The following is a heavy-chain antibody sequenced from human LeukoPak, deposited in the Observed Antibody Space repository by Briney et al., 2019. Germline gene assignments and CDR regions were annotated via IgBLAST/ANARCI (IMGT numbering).Heavy chain of an antibody. CDR1: GGSIISYY. J-gene: IGHJ4*02. CDR2: IYYSGST. Sequence: SETLSLTCTVSGGSIISYYWSWIRQPPGKGLEWIGYIYYSGSTNYNPSLKSRVTISVDTSKNQFSLKLSSVTAADTAVYYCARAVAGDEQFDYWGQGTLVTVSS. CDR3: ARAVAGDEQFDY. V-gene: IGHV4-59*01. D-gene: IGHD6-19*01.